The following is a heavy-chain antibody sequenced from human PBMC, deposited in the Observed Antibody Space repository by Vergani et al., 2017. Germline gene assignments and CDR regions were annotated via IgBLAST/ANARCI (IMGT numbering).Heavy chain of an antibody. CDR2: IYPSDSEV. CDR1: GYIFSNFW. Sequence: EKQLVQSGSETKKPGESLKISCQAFGYIFSNFWIGWVRQRPGRGLECMGIIYPSDSEVKSNPTFRGQVIFSVDTSVNTAYLQWRSLQASDTAKYFCASGGHGSENGGALQLWGQGTNITVSS. CDR3: ASGGHGSENGGALQL. J-gene: IGHJ3*01. V-gene: IGHV5-51*01. D-gene: IGHD3-16*01.